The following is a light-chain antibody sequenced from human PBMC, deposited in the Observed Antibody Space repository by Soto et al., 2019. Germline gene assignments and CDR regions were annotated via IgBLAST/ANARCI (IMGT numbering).Light chain of an antibody. CDR3: QSYDSSLSGWV. CDR2: SNT. V-gene: IGLV1-40*01. CDR1: SSNIGAGFD. J-gene: IGLJ3*02. Sequence: SVLTQPPSVSGAPGQRVTISCTGSSSNIGAGFDVHWYQQLPGTAPKLLIYSNTNRPSGVPDRFSGSKSGTSASLVISGLQAEDEAEYYCQSYDSSLSGWVFGGGAKLTVL.